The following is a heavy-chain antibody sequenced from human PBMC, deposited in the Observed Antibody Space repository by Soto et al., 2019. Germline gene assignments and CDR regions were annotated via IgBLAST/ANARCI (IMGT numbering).Heavy chain of an antibody. CDR1: GYSFTSYG. V-gene: IGHV5-51*01. Sequence: LGESLKISCKGSGYSFTSYGIGWVRQMPGKGLEWMGIIYPGDSDTRYSPSFQGQVTISADKSISTAYLQWSSLKASDTAIYYCARTAAAGKYYYGVDVWGQGTTLTVSS. D-gene: IGHD6-13*01. CDR3: ARTAAAGKYYYGVDV. J-gene: IGHJ6*02. CDR2: IYPGDSDT.